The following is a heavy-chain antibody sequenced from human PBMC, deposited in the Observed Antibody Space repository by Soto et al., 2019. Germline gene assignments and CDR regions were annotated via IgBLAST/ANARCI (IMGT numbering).Heavy chain of an antibody. D-gene: IGHD3-22*01. J-gene: IGHJ6*02. CDR3: ATVTYYYDSSGYYSPGGMDV. Sequence: ASVKVSCKVSGYTLTELSMHWVRQAPGKGLEWMGGFDPEDGETIYAQKFQGRVTMTEDTSTDTAYMELSSLRSEDTAVYYCATVTYYYDSSGYYSPGGMDVWGQGTTVTVSS. CDR1: GYTLTELS. V-gene: IGHV1-24*01. CDR2: FDPEDGET.